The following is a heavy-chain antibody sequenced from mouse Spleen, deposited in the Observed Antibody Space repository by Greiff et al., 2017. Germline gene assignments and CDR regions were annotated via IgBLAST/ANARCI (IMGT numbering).Heavy chain of an antibody. J-gene: IGHJ4*01. V-gene: IGHV1-63*02. D-gene: IGHD1-1*01. Sequence: VQRVESGAELVRPGTSVKMSCKAAGYTFTNYWIGWVKQRPGHGLEWIGDIYPGGGYTNYNEKFKGKATLTADTSSSTAYMQLSSLTSEDSAIYYCARGDYGSSHRGMDYWGQGTSVTVSS. CDR2: IYPGGGYT. CDR1: GYTFTNYW. CDR3: ARGDYGSSHRGMDY.